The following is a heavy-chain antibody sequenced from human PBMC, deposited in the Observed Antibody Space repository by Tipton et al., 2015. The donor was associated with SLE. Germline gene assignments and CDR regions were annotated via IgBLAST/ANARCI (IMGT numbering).Heavy chain of an antibody. Sequence: TLSLTCTVSGGSISSSSYYWGWIRQPPGKGLEWIGSIYYSGSTNYNPSLKSRVTISVDTSKNQFSLKLSSVTAADTAVYYCARQSGSITGNLDYWGQGTLVTVSS. CDR1: GGSISSSSYY. V-gene: IGHV4-39*07. J-gene: IGHJ4*02. CDR2: IYYSGST. D-gene: IGHD1-20*01. CDR3: ARQSGSITGNLDY.